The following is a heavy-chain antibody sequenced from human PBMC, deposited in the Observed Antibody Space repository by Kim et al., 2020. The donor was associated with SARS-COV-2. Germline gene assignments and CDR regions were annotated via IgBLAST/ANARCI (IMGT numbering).Heavy chain of an antibody. D-gene: IGHD3-10*01. Sequence: ADSGKGRFTISRDNSKNTLYLQMNSLRAEDTAVYYCAREVLVVRAPLFDYWGQGTLVTVSS. V-gene: IGHV3-30*01. J-gene: IGHJ4*02. CDR3: AREVLVVRAPLFDY.